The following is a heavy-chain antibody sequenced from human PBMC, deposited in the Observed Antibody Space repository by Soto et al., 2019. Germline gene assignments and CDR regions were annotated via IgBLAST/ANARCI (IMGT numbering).Heavy chain of an antibody. CDR1: GFSLTTHEVG. CDR2: ISWNDER. CDR3: ARRPPKYSTAWPAFDF. D-gene: IGHD5-18*01. V-gene: IGHV2-5*01. Sequence: TLVNPTQTLTLTCTFSGFSLTTHEVGVGWIRQSPGKALEWLAFISWNDERRYSPSLKSRLIITKDTSKNQVVLTMTNVDPADTGTYFCARRPPKYSTAWPAFDFWGQGTMVTVSS. J-gene: IGHJ3*01.